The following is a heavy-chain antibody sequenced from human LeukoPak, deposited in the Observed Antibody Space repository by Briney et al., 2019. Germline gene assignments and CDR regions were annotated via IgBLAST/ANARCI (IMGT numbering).Heavy chain of an antibody. J-gene: IGHJ5*02. V-gene: IGHV1-69*05. D-gene: IGHD3-22*01. Sequence: SVKVSCKASGGTFSSYAISWVRQAPGQGLEWMGGIIPIFGTANYAQKFQGRVTVTTDESTSTAYMELSSLRSEDTAMYYCARARSPSSGYLLRDHNWFDPWGQGTLVTVSS. CDR3: ARARSPSSGYLLRDHNWFDP. CDR2: IIPIFGTA. CDR1: GGTFSSYA.